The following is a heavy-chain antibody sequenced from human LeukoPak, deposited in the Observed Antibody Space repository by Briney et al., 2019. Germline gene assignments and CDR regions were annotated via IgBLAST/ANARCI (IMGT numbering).Heavy chain of an antibody. CDR1: GFTFRSYG. CDR3: VKDSFPQYSGSYFDH. CDR2: ISNNRGST. Sequence: SGRSLRLSCSGFGFTFRSYGMHWVRLGPGKGLEFVSTISNNRGSTYYAGSVKGRFTISRDNSKNTLYLQMSSLRPEDTAVYYCVKDSFPQYSGSYFDHWGQGTLVTVSS. V-gene: IGHV3-64D*09. J-gene: IGHJ4*02. D-gene: IGHD1-26*01.